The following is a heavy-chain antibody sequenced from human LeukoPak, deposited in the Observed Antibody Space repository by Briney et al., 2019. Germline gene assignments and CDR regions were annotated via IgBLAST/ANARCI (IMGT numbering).Heavy chain of an antibody. Sequence: SETLSLTCTVSGGSISSYYWSWIRQPPGKGLEWIGYIYYSGSTNYNPSLKSRVTISVDTSKNQFSLKLSSVTAADTAVYYCARVDANYDILTGYYFRWFDPCGQGTLVTVSS. J-gene: IGHJ5*02. D-gene: IGHD3-9*01. CDR3: ARVDANYDILTGYYFRWFDP. CDR2: IYYSGST. CDR1: GGSISSYY. V-gene: IGHV4-59*01.